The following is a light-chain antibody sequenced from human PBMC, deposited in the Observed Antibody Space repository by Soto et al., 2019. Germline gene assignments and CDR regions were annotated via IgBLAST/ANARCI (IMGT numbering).Light chain of an antibody. CDR3: AAWDDSLNGLV. V-gene: IGLV1-44*01. CDR1: SSNIGSNT. CDR2: SNN. J-gene: IGLJ3*02. Sequence: QSVLTQPPSASGTPGQRVTISCSGSSSNIGSNTVNWYQQLPGTAPKLLIYSNNQRPSGVPDQFSGSKSGTSDSLAISGLQSEDEADYYSAAWDDSLNGLVFGGGTKLTV.